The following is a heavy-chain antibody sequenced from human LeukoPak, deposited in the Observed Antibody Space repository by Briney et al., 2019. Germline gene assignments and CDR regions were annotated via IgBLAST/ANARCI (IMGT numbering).Heavy chain of an antibody. CDR1: GFTFSSYA. J-gene: IGHJ6*02. CDR2: ISGSGDNT. D-gene: IGHD1-1*01. Sequence: GGSLRLSCAASGFTFSSYAMSWVRQVPGKGLEWVSVISGSGDNTYYADSVKGRFTISRDNSKNMLYLQMNSLRAEDTAVYYCAREDDFSSGMDVWGQGTTVTVSS. V-gene: IGHV3-23*01. CDR3: AREDDFSSGMDV.